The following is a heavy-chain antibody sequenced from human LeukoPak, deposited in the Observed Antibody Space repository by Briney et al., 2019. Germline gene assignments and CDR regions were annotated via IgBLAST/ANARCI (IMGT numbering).Heavy chain of an antibody. V-gene: IGHV1-69*06. D-gene: IGHD3-22*01. CDR3: ARVNGPFGGSGYPHRGDY. CDR1: GGTFSSYA. Sequence: VASVKVFCKASGGTFSSYAISWVRQAPGQGLEWMGGIIPIFGTANYAQRFQGRVTITADKSTSTAYMELSSLRSEDTAVYYCARVNGPFGGSGYPHRGDYWGQGTLVTVSS. J-gene: IGHJ4*02. CDR2: IIPIFGTA.